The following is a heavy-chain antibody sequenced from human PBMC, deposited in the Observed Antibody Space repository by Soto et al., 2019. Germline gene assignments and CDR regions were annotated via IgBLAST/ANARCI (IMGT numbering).Heavy chain of an antibody. V-gene: IGHV1-3*01. J-gene: IGHJ5*02. Sequence: GASVRVSCKASGYTFTSYAMHWVRQAPGQRLEWMGRINAGNGNTKYSRKFQGRVTITRDTSASTAYMELSSLRSEDTAVYYCARTYSGSLGGWFDPWGQGTLVTVSS. CDR3: ARTYSGSLGGWFDP. CDR1: GYTFTSYA. D-gene: IGHD1-26*01. CDR2: INAGNGNT.